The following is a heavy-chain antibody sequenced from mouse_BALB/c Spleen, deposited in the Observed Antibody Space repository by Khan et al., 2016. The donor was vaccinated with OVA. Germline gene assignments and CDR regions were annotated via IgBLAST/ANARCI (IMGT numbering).Heavy chain of an antibody. D-gene: IGHD2-1*01. Sequence: QVQLQQPGAELVKPGASVKLSCKASGYTFTSYWMHWVKLRPGQGFEWIGEINPNNGDTNYSEKFKRKATMTVDKSSSTAYIQLSSLTSEDSAVYYCTIGNYPYYAMDYWGQGTSVTVSS. J-gene: IGHJ4*01. CDR3: TIGNYPYYAMDY. V-gene: IGHV1S81*02. CDR1: GYTFTSYW. CDR2: INPNNGDT.